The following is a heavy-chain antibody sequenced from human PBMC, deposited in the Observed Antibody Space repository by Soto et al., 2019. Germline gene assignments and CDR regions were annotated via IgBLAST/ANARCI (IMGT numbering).Heavy chain of an antibody. V-gene: IGHV5-10-1*01. Sequence: GESLKISCKGSGYSFTSYWISWVRQMPGKGLEWMGRIDPSDSYTNYSPSFQGHVTISADKSISTAYLQWSSLKASDTAMYYCAGHGGYCSGGSCYSDYYYGMDVWGQGTTVTVSS. J-gene: IGHJ6*02. CDR2: IDPSDSYT. CDR1: GYSFTSYW. CDR3: AGHGGYCSGGSCYSDYYYGMDV. D-gene: IGHD2-15*01.